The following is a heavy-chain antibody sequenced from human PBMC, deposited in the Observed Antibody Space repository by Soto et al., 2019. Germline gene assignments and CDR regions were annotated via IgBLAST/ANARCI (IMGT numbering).Heavy chain of an antibody. V-gene: IGHV3-23*01. CDR2: ISGSGGST. D-gene: IGHD6-6*01. CDR1: GFTFSSYA. CDR3: AKRIAARPAPFDY. Sequence: PGGSLRLSSAASGFTFSSYAMSWVRQAPGKGLEWVSAISGSGGSTYYADSVKGRFTISRDNSKNTLYLQMNSLRAEDTAVYYCAKRIAARPAPFDYWGQGTLVTVSS. J-gene: IGHJ4*02.